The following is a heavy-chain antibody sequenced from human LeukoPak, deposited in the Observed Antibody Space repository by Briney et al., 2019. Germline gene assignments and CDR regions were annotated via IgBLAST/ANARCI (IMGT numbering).Heavy chain of an antibody. CDR1: GYIFTDYF. Sequence: ASVKVSCKASGYIFTDYFVHWVRQAPGQGLEWMGLIKPNSGVTHYAQKFQGRVTMTRDTSIGTAYMELNRLKSDDTAVYYCAREVDAFDIWGQGTMVTVSS. CDR2: IKPNSGVT. V-gene: IGHV1-2*02. J-gene: IGHJ3*02. CDR3: AREVDAFDI.